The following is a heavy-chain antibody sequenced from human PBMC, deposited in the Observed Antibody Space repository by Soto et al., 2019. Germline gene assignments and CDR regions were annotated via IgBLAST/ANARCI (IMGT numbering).Heavy chain of an antibody. Sequence: ASVKVSCKVSGYTLTELSMHWVRQAPGKGLEWMGGFDPEDGETIYAQKFQGRVTMTADTSTDTAYMELRSLRSDDTAVYYCAREDRGWPFDYWGQGTLVTVSS. V-gene: IGHV1-24*01. D-gene: IGHD6-19*01. CDR1: GYTLTELS. CDR3: AREDRGWPFDY. J-gene: IGHJ4*02. CDR2: FDPEDGET.